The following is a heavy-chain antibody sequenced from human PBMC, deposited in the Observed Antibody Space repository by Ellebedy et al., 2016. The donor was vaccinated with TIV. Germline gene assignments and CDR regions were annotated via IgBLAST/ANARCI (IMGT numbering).Heavy chain of an antibody. V-gene: IGHV1-18*04. CDR2: ISGYNGNT. CDR3: ATAYGDYVHDAFDI. D-gene: IGHD4-17*01. J-gene: IGHJ3*02. Sequence: AASVKVSCKASGYTFTSYGISWVRQAPGQGLEWMGWISGYNGNTNYAQKFQGRVTMTEYTSTDTAYMELSSLRSEDTAVYYCATAYGDYVHDAFDIWGQGTMVTVSS. CDR1: GYTFTSYG.